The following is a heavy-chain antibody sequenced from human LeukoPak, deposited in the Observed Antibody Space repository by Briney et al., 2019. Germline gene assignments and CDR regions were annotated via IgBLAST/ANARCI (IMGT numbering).Heavy chain of an antibody. Sequence: SETLSLTCTVSGGSISSSSYYWGWIRQPPGKGLEWIGSIYYSGSTYYNPSLKSRVTISVDTSKNQFSLKLSSVTAADTAVYYCARVPTGSIVVVPAAESSFDYWGQGTLVTVSS. CDR3: ARVPTGSIVVVPAAESSFDY. J-gene: IGHJ4*02. CDR2: IYYSGST. V-gene: IGHV4-39*07. D-gene: IGHD2-2*01. CDR1: GGSISSSSYY.